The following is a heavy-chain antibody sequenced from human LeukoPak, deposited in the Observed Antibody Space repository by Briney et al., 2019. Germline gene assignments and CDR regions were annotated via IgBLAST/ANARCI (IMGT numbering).Heavy chain of an antibody. Sequence: PAETLSLTCTVSGGSISSSSYYWGWIRQPPGKGLEWIGSIYYTETTYYNPSLRSRATISVDTSKNQFSLKLSSVTAADTAVYYCARLAYGGGDWYWVEDFDSWGQGTLVTVSS. CDR3: ARLAYGGGDWYWVEDFDS. J-gene: IGHJ4*02. D-gene: IGHD2-21*01. CDR2: IYYTETT. CDR1: GGSISSSSYY. V-gene: IGHV4-39*01.